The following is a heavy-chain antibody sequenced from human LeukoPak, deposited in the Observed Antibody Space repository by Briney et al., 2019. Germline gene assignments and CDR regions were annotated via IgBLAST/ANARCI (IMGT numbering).Heavy chain of an antibody. J-gene: IGHJ4*02. Sequence: PGGSLRLSCAASEFSLGSNYMTWVSQAPGKGREGVSLIYSGGSTYYADSVKGRFTISRDNSKNTLYLQMNSLRAEDTAVYYCARGPSGYHNRGGQGTLVTVSS. CDR2: IYSGGST. D-gene: IGHD5-12*01. CDR3: ARGPSGYHNR. CDR1: EFSLGSNY. V-gene: IGHV3-66*01.